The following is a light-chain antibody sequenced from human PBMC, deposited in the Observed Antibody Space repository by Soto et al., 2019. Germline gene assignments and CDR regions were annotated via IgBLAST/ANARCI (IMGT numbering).Light chain of an antibody. V-gene: IGKV1-39*01. J-gene: IGKJ1*01. Sequence: DIQMTQSPSSLSASVGDRVTITCRASQRISTYLTWFQQKPGKAPKVLIYGASSLQSGVPSRFSGSGSGTDFTLTISSLQPEHFATYFCQQTYSTPWTFGQGTKVDIK. CDR2: GAS. CDR3: QQTYSTPWT. CDR1: QRISTY.